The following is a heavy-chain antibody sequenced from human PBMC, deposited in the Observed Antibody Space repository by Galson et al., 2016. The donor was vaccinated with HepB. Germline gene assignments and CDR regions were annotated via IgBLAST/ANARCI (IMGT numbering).Heavy chain of an antibody. J-gene: IGHJ6*02. D-gene: IGHD2-2*02. CDR1: GGSISSGTYY. V-gene: IGHV4-61*01. Sequence: ETLSLTCSVSGGSISSGTYYWSWVRQSPGKGLDWLGYIHDSGNTNYNPSIKSRVTISRDTSKNQFFLELTSVTAADTAVYYCARDEGFYNGMDVWGQGTTVTVAS. CDR3: ARDEGFYNGMDV. CDR2: IHDSGNT.